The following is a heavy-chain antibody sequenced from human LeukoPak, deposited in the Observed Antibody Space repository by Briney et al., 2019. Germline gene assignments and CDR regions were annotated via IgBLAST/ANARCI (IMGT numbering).Heavy chain of an antibody. V-gene: IGHV3-30*03. J-gene: IGHJ4*02. CDR3: ATLSGDSHGYDY. CDR1: GFTFSSYA. CDR2: ILHDGSNK. D-gene: IGHD5-18*01. Sequence: GGSLRLPCAASGFTFSSYAMHWVRQAPGKGLEWVAVILHDGSNKQYADSVKGRFTISRDNSKNTLYLQINSLRAEDTAVYYCATLSGDSHGYDYWGQGTLVTVSS.